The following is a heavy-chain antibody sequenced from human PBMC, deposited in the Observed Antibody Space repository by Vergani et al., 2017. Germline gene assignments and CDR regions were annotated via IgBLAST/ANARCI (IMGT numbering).Heavy chain of an antibody. D-gene: IGHD2-2*02. CDR2: VIPIFGTA. CDR3: ARVGGSSTSSNMTPDY. V-gene: IGHV1-69*01. Sequence: QVQLVQSGAEVKKPGSSVKVSCKASGGTFSSYAISWVRQAPGPGLEWMGGVIPIFGTANYAQKFQGRVTITADESTSTAYMGLSSLRSEDTAVYYCARVGGSSTSSNMTPDYWGQGTLVTVSS. CDR1: GGTFSSYA. J-gene: IGHJ4*02.